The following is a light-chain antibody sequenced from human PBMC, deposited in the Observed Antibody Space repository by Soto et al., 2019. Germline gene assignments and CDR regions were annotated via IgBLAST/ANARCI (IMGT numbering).Light chain of an antibody. J-gene: IGKJ1*01. CDR1: QSVSSNY. CDR3: QQYDTSPRT. CDR2: GAS. Sequence: EIVLKQSPGTLSLSPGERATLSCRASQSVSSNYLAWYQQKRGQAPRLLIYGASSRATGIPTRFSGSGSGTVFTITISRLEPEDFAVYYCQQYDTSPRTFGQGTKVEI. V-gene: IGKV3-20*01.